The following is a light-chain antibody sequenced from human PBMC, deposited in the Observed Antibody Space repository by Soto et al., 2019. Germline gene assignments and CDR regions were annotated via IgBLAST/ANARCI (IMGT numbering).Light chain of an antibody. CDR2: EVN. Sequence: QSALTQPASVSGSPGQSITISCTGTSSDVGGHNYVSWYQQHPGKAPKLMIYEVNNRPSGVSDRFSGSKAGNTASLTISGLQAEDEADYYCSSFTSSTTLVVFGRGTKLTVL. V-gene: IGLV2-14*01. J-gene: IGLJ2*01. CDR1: SSDVGGHNY. CDR3: SSFTSSTTLVV.